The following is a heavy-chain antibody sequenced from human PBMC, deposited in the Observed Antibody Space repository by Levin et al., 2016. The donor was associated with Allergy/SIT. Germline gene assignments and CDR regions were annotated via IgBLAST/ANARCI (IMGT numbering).Heavy chain of an antibody. D-gene: IGHD2-15*01. J-gene: IGHJ4*02. V-gene: IGHV3-30*18. CDR2: ISYDGSNK. CDR1: GFTFSSYG. Sequence: GESLKISCAASGFTFSSYGMHWVRQAPGKGLEWVAVISYDGSNKYYADSVKGRFTISRDNSKNTLYLQMNSLRAEDTAVYYCAKDPGYCSGGSCYNFDYWGQGTLVTVSS. CDR3: AKDPGYCSGGSCYNFDY.